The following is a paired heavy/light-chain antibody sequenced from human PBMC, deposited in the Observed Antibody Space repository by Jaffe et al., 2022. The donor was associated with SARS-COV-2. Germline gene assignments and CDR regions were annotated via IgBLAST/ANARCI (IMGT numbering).Light chain of an antibody. CDR2: EVT. Sequence: QSALTQPASVSGSPGQSITISCTGTSSDVGGYNHVSWYQQHPGKAPKLMIYEVTNRPSGVPDRFSGSKSGNTASLAISGLQAEDEADYYCTSYTTSSSWVFGGGTKLTVL. CDR3: TSYTTSSSWV. CDR1: SSDVGGYNH. V-gene: IGLV2-14*01. J-gene: IGLJ3*02.
Heavy chain of an antibody. J-gene: IGHJ5*02. CDR1: GASISSNYC. V-gene: IGHV4-4*03. CDR3: ARGGLWRFDP. CDR2: ICPGGNT. D-gene: IGHD1-1*01. Sequence: QVQLQESGPGQVKPPGTLSLTCAVSGASISSNYCWTWVRQPPGKGLEWIGEICPGGNTNYNPSLKSRVTISVDKSKNQFSLKLSSVTAADTAVYYCARGGLWRFDPWGQGTLVTVSS.